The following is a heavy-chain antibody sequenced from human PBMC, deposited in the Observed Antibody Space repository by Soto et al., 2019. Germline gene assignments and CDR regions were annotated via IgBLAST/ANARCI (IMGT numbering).Heavy chain of an antibody. CDR1: GYSFTSYW. CDR2: IYPGDSDT. V-gene: IGHV5-51*01. D-gene: IGHD3-10*01. J-gene: IGHJ6*02. Sequence: PGESLKISCKGSGYSFTSYWIGWVRQMPGKGLEWMGVIYPGDSDTRYSPSVQGQVTISADKSISTAYLQLSSLKASDTAMYYCARPAGGGDGSGSPYYYGMDVWGQGTTVTVSS. CDR3: ARPAGGGDGSGSPYYYGMDV.